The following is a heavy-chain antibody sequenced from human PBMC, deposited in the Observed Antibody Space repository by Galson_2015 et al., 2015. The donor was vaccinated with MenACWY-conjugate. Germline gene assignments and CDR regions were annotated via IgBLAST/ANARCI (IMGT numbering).Heavy chain of an antibody. CDR2: LSDSGGHT. J-gene: IGHJ4*02. D-gene: IGHD2-15*01. CDR1: GFTFSSFA. Sequence: SLRLSCAASGFTFSSFAMSWVRQAPGKGLEWVSALSDSGGHTHYADSVKGRVPNPPDNPIRKPFLQKNSLRAEDTAVYYCAKVAGYCSDDTCYSDYWGQGTLVTVSS. CDR3: AKVAGYCSDDTCYSDY. V-gene: IGHV3-23*01.